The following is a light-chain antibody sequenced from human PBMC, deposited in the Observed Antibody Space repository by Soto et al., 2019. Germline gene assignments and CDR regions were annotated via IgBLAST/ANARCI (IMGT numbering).Light chain of an antibody. V-gene: IGLV2-14*01. Sequence: QSALTQPASVSGSPGQSITIPCTGTRSDVGYYNYVSWYQQHPGKAPKLMIYDVSNRPSGVSNRFSGSKSGNTASLTISGLQAEDEADYYCSSYTTSATGVFGGGTQLTVL. CDR2: DVS. CDR1: RSDVGYYNY. CDR3: SSYTTSATGV. J-gene: IGLJ2*01.